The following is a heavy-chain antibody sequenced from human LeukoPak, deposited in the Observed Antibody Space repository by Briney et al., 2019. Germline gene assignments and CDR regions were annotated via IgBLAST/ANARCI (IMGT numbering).Heavy chain of an antibody. CDR2: IYYSGST. J-gene: IGHJ4*02. CDR1: GGSISSYY. CDR3: ARVGVGYYDFWSGYSHHFDY. D-gene: IGHD3-3*01. V-gene: IGHV4-59*12. Sequence: SETLSLTCTVSGGSISSYYWSWIRQPPGKGLEWIGYIYYSGSTNYNPSLKSRVTISVDTSKNQFSLKLSSVTAADTAVYYCARVGVGYYDFWSGYSHHFDYWGQGTLVTVSS.